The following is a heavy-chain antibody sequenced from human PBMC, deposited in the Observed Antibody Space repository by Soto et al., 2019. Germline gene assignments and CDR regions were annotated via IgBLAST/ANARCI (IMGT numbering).Heavy chain of an antibody. J-gene: IGHJ6*03. CDR1: GGSFSGYY. V-gene: IGHV4-34*01. CDR2: INHSGST. D-gene: IGHD2-2*01. Sequence: SETLSLTCAVYGGSFSGYYWSWIRQPPGKGLEWIGEINHSGSTNYNPSLKCRVTISVDTSKNQFSLKLSSVTAADTAVYYCGRGRVPAARSPGRRYYYMDVWGKGTTVTVSS. CDR3: GRGRVPAARSPGRRYYYMDV.